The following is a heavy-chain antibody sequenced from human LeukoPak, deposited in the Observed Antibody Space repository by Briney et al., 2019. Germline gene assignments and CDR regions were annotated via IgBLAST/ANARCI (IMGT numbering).Heavy chain of an antibody. CDR2: INTYNGNT. V-gene: IGHV1-18*01. CDR1: GYTFSSYG. J-gene: IGHJ5*02. D-gene: IGHD2-15*01. Sequence: GASVKVSCKASGYTFSSYGISWVRQAPGQGLEWMGWINTYNGNTNYAQKLQDRVTMTTDTSTSTAYMELRSLRVDDTAVYYCARELRGWFDPWGQGTLVTVSS. CDR3: ARELRGWFDP.